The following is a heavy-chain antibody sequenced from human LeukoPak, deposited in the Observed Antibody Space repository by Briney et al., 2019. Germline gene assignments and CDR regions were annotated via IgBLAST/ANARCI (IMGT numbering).Heavy chain of an antibody. CDR3: ARDGSGEGGYRNDY. CDR1: GYTFTGYY. Sequence: ASVKVSCKASGYTFTGYYMHWVRQAPGQGLEWMGWINPNTGGTNYAQKFQGRVTMTRDTSISTAYMELSRLRSDDTAVYYCARDGSGEGGYRNDYWGQGTLVTVSS. V-gene: IGHV1-2*02. D-gene: IGHD5-18*01. CDR2: INPNTGGT. J-gene: IGHJ4*02.